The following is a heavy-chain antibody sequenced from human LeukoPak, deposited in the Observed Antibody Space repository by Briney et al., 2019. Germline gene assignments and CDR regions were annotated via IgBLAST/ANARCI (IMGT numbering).Heavy chain of an antibody. Sequence: PGGSLRLSCAASGFTFSTYAMSWVRQAPGRGLEWVSAISGSSDTTYYADSVKGRFTISRDNSKNTLYLQMNSLRAEDTAVYYWPNREAGYPYNPFAYWGQGTRSPSPQ. CDR1: GFTFSTYA. V-gene: IGHV3-23*01. J-gene: IGHJ4*02. D-gene: IGHD1-14*01. CDR2: ISGSSDTT. CDR3: PNREAGYPYNPFAY.